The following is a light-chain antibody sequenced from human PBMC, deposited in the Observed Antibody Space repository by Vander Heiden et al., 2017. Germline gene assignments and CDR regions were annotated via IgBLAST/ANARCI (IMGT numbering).Light chain of an antibody. V-gene: IGKV3-15*01. Sequence: EIVMTQSPATLSVSPGERATLSCRASQSVSSNLAWYQQKPGQAPRLFMYGASSRATGIPARFSGSGSGTEFTLTISSLQSEDFAVYYCQQYDNWPYTFGQGTKLEI. J-gene: IGKJ2*01. CDR1: QSVSSN. CDR2: GAS. CDR3: QQYDNWPYT.